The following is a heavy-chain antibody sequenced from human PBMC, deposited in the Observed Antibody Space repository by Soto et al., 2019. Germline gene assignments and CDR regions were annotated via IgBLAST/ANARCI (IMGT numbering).Heavy chain of an antibody. V-gene: IGHV1-18*01. J-gene: IGHJ6*02. CDR1: GYTFTSYG. CDR3: ARDPPPLAVAGTPYYYYYGMDG. CDR2: ISAYNGNT. D-gene: IGHD6-19*01. Sequence: ASVKVSCKASGYTFTSYGISWVRQAPGQGLEWMGWISAYNGNTNYAQKLQGRVTMTTDTSTSTAYMELRSLRSDDTAVYYCARDPPPLAVAGTPYYYYYGMDGWGQGTTVTVSS.